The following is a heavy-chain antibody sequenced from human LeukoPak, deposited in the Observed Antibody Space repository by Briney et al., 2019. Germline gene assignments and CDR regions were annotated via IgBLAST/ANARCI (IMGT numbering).Heavy chain of an antibody. CDR3: ARELGYCSSTSCRIYYYYMDV. Sequence: GASVKVSCKASGYTFTSYGISWVRRAPGQGLEWMGWISAYNGNTNYAQKLQGRVTMTTDTSTSTAYMELRSLRSDDTAVYYCARELGYCSSTSCRIYYYYMDVWGKGTTVTVSS. CDR1: GYTFTSYG. V-gene: IGHV1-18*01. CDR2: ISAYNGNT. J-gene: IGHJ6*03. D-gene: IGHD2-2*01.